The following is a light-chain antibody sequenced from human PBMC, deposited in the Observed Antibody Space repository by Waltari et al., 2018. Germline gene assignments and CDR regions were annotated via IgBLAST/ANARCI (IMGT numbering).Light chain of an antibody. J-gene: IGLJ2*01. CDR3: TSYTSSSSSAYVV. CDR1: SSDVGGYNY. CDR2: DFR. Sequence: QSALTQPASVSGSPGQSITISCPGTSSDVGGYNYVSWYQHHPGNAPKLMLYDFRNRPPGVSNRFSGSKSGNTASLTISGLQSEDEADYYCTSYTSSSSSAYVVFGGGTKLTVL. V-gene: IGLV2-14*03.